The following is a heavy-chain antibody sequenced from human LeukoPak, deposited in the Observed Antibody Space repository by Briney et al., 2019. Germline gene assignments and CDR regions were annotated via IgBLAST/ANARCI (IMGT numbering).Heavy chain of an antibody. CDR2: IKQDGSEK. Sequence: GGSLRLSCAASGFTFSSYWMSWVRQAPGKGLEWVANIKQDGSEKYYVDSVKGRFTISRDNAKNSLSLQMNSLRVEDTAVYYCARDWFDGDYDRFDYWGQGTLVTVSS. V-gene: IGHV3-7*03. D-gene: IGHD4-17*01. CDR1: GFTFSSYW. J-gene: IGHJ4*02. CDR3: ARDWFDGDYDRFDY.